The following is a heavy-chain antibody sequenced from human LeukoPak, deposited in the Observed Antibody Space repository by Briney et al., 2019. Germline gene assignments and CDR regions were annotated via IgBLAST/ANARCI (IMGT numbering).Heavy chain of an antibody. V-gene: IGHV1-2*06. Sequence: ASVKVSCKASGYTFTEYHMHWVRQAPGQGLEWMGRINPNSGDTNYAQKFEGRVTMTRDTSISTAYMELSRLRSDDTAVYYCARDYCSSTSCLFDYWGQGTLVTVSS. CDR3: ARDYCSSTSCLFDY. CDR2: INPNSGDT. CDR1: GYTFTEYH. D-gene: IGHD2-2*01. J-gene: IGHJ4*02.